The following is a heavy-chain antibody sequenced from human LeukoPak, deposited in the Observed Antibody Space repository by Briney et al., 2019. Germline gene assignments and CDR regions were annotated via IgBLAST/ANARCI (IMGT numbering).Heavy chain of an antibody. D-gene: IGHD2-15*01. CDR2: MNPNSGNT. Sequence: ASVKVSRKASGYSFSTFDINWVRQAPGQGPEWMGWMNPNSGNTGYAQKFQGRVTLTRSTSMTTAYMELSSLRSEDTAVYYCARQSLDGGSCYDCWGQGTPVTISS. CDR3: ARQSLDGGSCYDC. V-gene: IGHV1-8*01. J-gene: IGHJ4*02. CDR1: GYSFSTFD.